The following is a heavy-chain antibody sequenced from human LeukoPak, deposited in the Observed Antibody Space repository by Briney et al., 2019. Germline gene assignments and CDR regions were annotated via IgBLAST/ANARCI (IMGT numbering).Heavy chain of an antibody. D-gene: IGHD6-13*01. CDR1: GGSISSGSYY. V-gene: IGHV4-61*02. Sequence: SETLSLTCTVSGGSISSGSYYWSWIRQPAGKGLEWIGRIYTSRSINYNPSLKSRGTISVDTSKNQFSLKLSYVTAADTAVYYCARYSSLGAFDIWGQGTMVTVSS. CDR3: ARYSSLGAFDI. CDR2: IYTSRSI. J-gene: IGHJ3*02.